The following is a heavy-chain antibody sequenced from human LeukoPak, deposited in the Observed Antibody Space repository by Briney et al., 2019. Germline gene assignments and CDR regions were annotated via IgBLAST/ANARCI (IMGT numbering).Heavy chain of an antibody. V-gene: IGHV3-23*01. D-gene: IGHD2-2*01. CDR1: GFTFSSYA. CDR2: ISGSGGGT. J-gene: IGHJ3*02. Sequence: GGSLRLSCAASGFTFSSYAMSWVCQAPGKGLEWVSAISGSGGGTYYADSVKGRFTISRDNSKNTLYLQMNSLRAEDTAVYYCAKEYCSSTSCFDAFDIWGQGTMVTVSS. CDR3: AKEYCSSTSCFDAFDI.